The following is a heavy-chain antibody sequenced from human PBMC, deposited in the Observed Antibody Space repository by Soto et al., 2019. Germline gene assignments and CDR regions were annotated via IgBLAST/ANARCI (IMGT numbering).Heavy chain of an antibody. V-gene: IGHV3-30*18. CDR3: AKGRVGWELLGPFDY. CDR1: GFTFSSYG. D-gene: IGHD1-26*01. J-gene: IGHJ4*02. CDR2: ISYDGSNK. Sequence: QVQLVESWGGVVQPGRSLRLSCAASGFTFSSYGMHWVRQAPGKGLEWVAVISYDGSNKYYADSVKGRFTISRDNSKNTLYLQMNSLRAEDTAVYYCAKGRVGWELLGPFDYWGQGTLVTVSS.